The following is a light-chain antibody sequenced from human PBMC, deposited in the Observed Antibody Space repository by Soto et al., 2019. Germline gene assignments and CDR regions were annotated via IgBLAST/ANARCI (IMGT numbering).Light chain of an antibody. J-gene: IGLJ1*01. V-gene: IGLV2-14*01. CDR3: CSYTSSSTRLYA. CDR1: SSDVGGYNY. CDR2: DVS. Sequence: QSALAQPASVSGSPGQSITISCTGTSSDVGGYNYVSWYQQHPGKAPKLLIYDVSNRPSGVSNRFSGSKSGNTASLTISGLQAEDEADYYCCSYTSSSTRLYAFGTGTKV.